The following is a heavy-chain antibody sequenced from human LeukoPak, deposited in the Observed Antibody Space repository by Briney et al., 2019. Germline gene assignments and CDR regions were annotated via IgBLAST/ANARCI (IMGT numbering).Heavy chain of an antibody. J-gene: IGHJ5*02. CDR2: IYHSGSI. Sequence: PSETLSLTCAVYGGSFSGYYWSWIRQPPGKGLEWIGEIYHSGSINYNPSLKSRATISVDKSKNQFSLKLTFVTAADTAVYYCARHGTMVRGVITTAYNWFDPWGQGTLVTVSS. D-gene: IGHD3-10*01. CDR3: ARHGTMVRGVITTAYNWFDP. CDR1: GGSFSGYY. V-gene: IGHV4-34*01.